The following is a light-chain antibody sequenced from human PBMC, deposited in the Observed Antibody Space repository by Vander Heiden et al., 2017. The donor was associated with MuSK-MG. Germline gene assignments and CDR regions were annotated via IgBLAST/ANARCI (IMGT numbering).Light chain of an antibody. CDR1: HSVAGNY. CDR2: DAS. CDR3: QQYGSSPLYT. V-gene: IGKV3-20*01. J-gene: IGKJ2*01. Sequence: EILLTQSPGTLPLSPGERATLSCRARHSVAGNYVAWYQKKPGQAPRLLIYDASSRATGIPDRFSGSGNGTDFTLTISRLEPEDFAVYYCQQYGSSPLYTFGQGTKLEI.